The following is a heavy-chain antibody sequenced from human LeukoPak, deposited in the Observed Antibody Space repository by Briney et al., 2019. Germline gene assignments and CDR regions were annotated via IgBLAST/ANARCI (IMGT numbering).Heavy chain of an antibody. CDR2: IYHSGNT. Sequence: SETLSLTCTVSGGSISSYYWNWIRQPPGKGLEWIGHIYHSGNTNYNPSLKSRVTISVDTSKNQLSLKLSSVTAADTAVYYCARSYCSGGSCYEDYFHYWGQGTLVTVSS. D-gene: IGHD2-15*01. V-gene: IGHV4-59*01. CDR1: GGSISSYY. CDR3: ARSYCSGGSCYEDYFHY. J-gene: IGHJ4*02.